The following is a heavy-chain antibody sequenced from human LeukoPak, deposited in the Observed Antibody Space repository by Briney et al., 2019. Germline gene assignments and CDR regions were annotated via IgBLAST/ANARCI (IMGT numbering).Heavy chain of an antibody. D-gene: IGHD2-15*01. CDR1: GITFSSYW. J-gene: IGHJ4*02. V-gene: IGHV3-74*01. CDR3: VIDLGNYNDF. CDR2: INTQGTYI. Sequence: GGSLRLSCAVSGITFSSYWMHWVRQDPGRGLLWVSRINTQGTYINYADSVKGRFTISRDNAKNTLYLQMSSLRADDTAVYYCVIDLGNYNDFWGQGTLVSVSS.